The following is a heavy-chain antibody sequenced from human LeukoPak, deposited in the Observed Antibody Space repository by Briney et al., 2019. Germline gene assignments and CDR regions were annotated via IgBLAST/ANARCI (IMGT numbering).Heavy chain of an antibody. D-gene: IGHD2-15*01. CDR1: GYTFTSYY. Sequence: ASVEVSFKASGYTFTSYYMHWVRQAPGQGLEWMGIINPSGGSTSYAQKFQGRVTMTRDTSTSTVYMELSSLRSEDTAVYYCARDLGIVVVVAATPGVDYWGQGTLVTVSS. J-gene: IGHJ4*02. CDR2: INPSGGST. CDR3: ARDLGIVVVVAATPGVDY. V-gene: IGHV1-46*01.